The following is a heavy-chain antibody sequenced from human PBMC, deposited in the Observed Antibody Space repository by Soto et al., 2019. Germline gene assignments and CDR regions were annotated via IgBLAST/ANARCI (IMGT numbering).Heavy chain of an antibody. CDR3: ARDADDILTGYWGYFDY. V-gene: IGHV3-30-3*01. Sequence: QVQLVESGGGVVQPGRSLRLSCAASGFTFSSYAMHWVRQAPGKGLEWVAVISYDGSNKYYADSVKGRFTISRDNSKNTLYLQMNSLRAEDTAVYYCARDADDILTGYWGYFDYWGQGTLVTVSS. D-gene: IGHD3-9*01. CDR1: GFTFSSYA. J-gene: IGHJ4*02. CDR2: ISYDGSNK.